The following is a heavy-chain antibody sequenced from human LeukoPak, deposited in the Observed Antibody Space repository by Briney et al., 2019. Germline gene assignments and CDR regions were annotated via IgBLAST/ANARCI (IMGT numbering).Heavy chain of an antibody. Sequence: GGTLRLSCAASGFTFSSYAMSWVRQAPGKGLEWVSAISGSGDRTYYEDSVKGRFAISRDNSKNTVYLQMNSLEDEDTAVYYCAKETSHSYGDYWGQGTLVTVSS. CDR2: ISGSGDRT. CDR1: GFTFSSYA. D-gene: IGHD5-18*01. J-gene: IGHJ4*02. V-gene: IGHV3-23*01. CDR3: AKETSHSYGDY.